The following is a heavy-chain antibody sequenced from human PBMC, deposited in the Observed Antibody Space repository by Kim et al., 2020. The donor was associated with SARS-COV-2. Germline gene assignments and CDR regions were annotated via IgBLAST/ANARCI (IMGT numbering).Heavy chain of an antibody. V-gene: IGHV3-7*01. CDR1: GFIFSSFW. CDR3: ARSHSYYMDV. Sequence: GGSLRLSCAASGFIFSSFWMRWVRQAPGKGPEWVATINQDGSAKFYVDSVKGRFTISRDNAENSLYLQMNSLRVEDTAVYYCARSHSYYMDVWGKGTTVTVSS. J-gene: IGHJ6*03. CDR2: INQDGSAK.